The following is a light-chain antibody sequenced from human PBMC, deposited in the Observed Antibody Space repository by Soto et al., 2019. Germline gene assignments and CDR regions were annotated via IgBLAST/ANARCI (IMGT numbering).Light chain of an antibody. J-gene: IGKJ2*01. CDR1: QSISSW. CDR2: KPS. Sequence: DIQMTQSPSTLSASVGDRVTITCRASQSISSWLSWYQQKPGEAPKLLLYKPSRLESRVPSRVSGSGSGTEFTLPISSLQPDDFANDSSQQYNGYSYTFGQGTKLEIK. V-gene: IGKV1-5*03. CDR3: QQYNGYSYT.